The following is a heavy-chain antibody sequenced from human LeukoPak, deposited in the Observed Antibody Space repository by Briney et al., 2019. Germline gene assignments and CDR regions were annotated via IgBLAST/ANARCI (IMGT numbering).Heavy chain of an antibody. Sequence: SETLSLTCAVCGGSFSGYYWSWMRQPPGKGLEWIGEINHSGSTNYNPSLKSRVTISVDTSKNQFSLKLSSVTAADTAVYYCARAPYSYVLYYFDYWGQGTLVTVSS. CDR3: ARAPYSYVLYYFDY. J-gene: IGHJ4*02. D-gene: IGHD5-18*01. V-gene: IGHV4-34*01. CDR1: GGSFSGYY. CDR2: INHSGST.